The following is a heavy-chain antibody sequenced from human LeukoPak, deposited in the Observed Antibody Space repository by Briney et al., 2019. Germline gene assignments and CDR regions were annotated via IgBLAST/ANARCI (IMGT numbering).Heavy chain of an antibody. CDR2: IHHSGSS. CDR1: GGSVSFDY. V-gene: IGHV4-59*02. J-gene: IGHJ3*01. D-gene: IGHD3-16*01. Sequence: SETLSLTCTVSGGSVSFDYWSWIRQPPGKGLEWVGSIHHSGSSNYNSSLKSRVTISVDTSKNQFSLKLSSVTAADTAVYYCARLIMIWRAAPTWGQGTMVTVSS. CDR3: ARLIMIWRAAPT.